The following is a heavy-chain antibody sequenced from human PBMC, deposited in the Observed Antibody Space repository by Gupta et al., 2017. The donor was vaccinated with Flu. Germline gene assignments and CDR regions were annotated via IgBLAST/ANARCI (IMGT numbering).Heavy chain of an antibody. J-gene: IGHJ2*01. CDR2: IWYDGSDE. Sequence: YGMHWVRQAPGKGLEWVAVIWYDGSDEYYVDSVKGRFTISRDNSKNTLYLQMNSLRAEDTAVYYCARESRGGSSGWSFFDIWGRGTLVTVSS. CDR1: YG. D-gene: IGHD6-19*01. V-gene: IGHV3-33*01. CDR3: ARESRGGSSGWSFFDI.